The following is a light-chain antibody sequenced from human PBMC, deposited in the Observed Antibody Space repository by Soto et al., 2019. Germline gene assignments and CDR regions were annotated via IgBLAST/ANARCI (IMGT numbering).Light chain of an antibody. Sequence: QPVLTQSPSASASLGASVKLTCTLSSGHSSYAIAWHQQQPEKGPRYLMKLNSDGSHSKGDGIPDRFSGYSSGAERYLTISSLQYEDEADYYCQTWGTGIWVFGGGTKLTVL. CDR3: QTWGTGIWV. J-gene: IGLJ3*02. CDR1: SGHSSYA. CDR2: LNSDGSH. V-gene: IGLV4-69*01.